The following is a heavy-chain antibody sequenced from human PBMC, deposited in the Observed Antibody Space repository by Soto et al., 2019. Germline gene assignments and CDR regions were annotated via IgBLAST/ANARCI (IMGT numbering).Heavy chain of an antibody. V-gene: IGHV2-5*02. Sequence: SGPTVVNPKQTLTLTCPFSGFSLSTRGVGVGWIRQTPGEALEWLAVIYWDDDRRYSPSLKTRLSIGKDTSKNLVVLLMTNMDPVDTATYFCAHGVITYGGVVGEDAFDIWGQGAVVTVSS. CDR1: GFSLSTRGVG. J-gene: IGHJ3*02. CDR2: IYWDDDR. CDR3: AHGVITYGGVVGEDAFDI. D-gene: IGHD3-16*02.